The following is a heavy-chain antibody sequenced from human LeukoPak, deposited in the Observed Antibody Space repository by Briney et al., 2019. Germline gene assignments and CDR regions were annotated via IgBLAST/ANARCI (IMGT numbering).Heavy chain of an antibody. Sequence: GASVKVSCKASGGTFSSYAISWVRQAPGQGLEWMGRFIPILGIANYAQKFQGRVTITADKSTSTAYMELSSLRSEDTAVYYCARGSIGYCSGGSCYFDYWGQGTLVTVSS. CDR1: GGTFSSYA. V-gene: IGHV1-69*04. CDR2: FIPILGIA. J-gene: IGHJ4*02. CDR3: ARGSIGYCSGGSCYFDY. D-gene: IGHD2-15*01.